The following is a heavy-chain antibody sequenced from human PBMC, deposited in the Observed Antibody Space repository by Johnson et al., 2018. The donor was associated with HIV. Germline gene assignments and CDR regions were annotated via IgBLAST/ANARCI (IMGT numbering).Heavy chain of an antibody. V-gene: IGHV3-30-3*01. J-gene: IGHJ3*02. CDR1: GFTFSSYA. CDR2: ISYDGSNK. CDR3: ARGTRERWLFDSWVSHSGSMRDAFDI. D-gene: IGHD2-15*01. Sequence: RLSCAASGFTFSSYAMHWVRQAPGKGLEWVAVISYDGSNKYYADSVKGRFTISRDNSKNTLYLQMNSLRAEDTAVYYCARGTRERWLFDSWVSHSGSMRDAFDILGQGTMVTVSS.